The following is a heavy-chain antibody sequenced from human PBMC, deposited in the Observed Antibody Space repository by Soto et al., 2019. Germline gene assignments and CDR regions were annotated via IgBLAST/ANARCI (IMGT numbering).Heavy chain of an antibody. CDR3: AREVQVHTPAFVY. Sequence: QVQLVQSGAEMKKPGSSVKVSCQSSGGTFNTYAMNWVRQAPGQGPEWMGEISPIFGAANYAPKFQCKVTITADESTGTSYMQLSSLTSDNTAIYFCAREVQVHTPAFVYWGQGTLVTVSS. J-gene: IGHJ4*02. CDR1: GGTFNTYA. CDR2: ISPIFGAA. V-gene: IGHV1-69*19.